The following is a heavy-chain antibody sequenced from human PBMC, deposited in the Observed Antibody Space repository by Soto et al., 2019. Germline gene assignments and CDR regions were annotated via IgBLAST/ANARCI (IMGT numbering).Heavy chain of an antibody. CDR3: ARGAWSPQSN. V-gene: IGHV3-66*01. Sequence: GGSLRLSCAASGFTFSSYGMHWVRQAPGKGLEWVSVIYSGGSTYYADSVKGRFTISRDTSNNTLYLQMNSLRAEDTAVYYCARGAWSPQSNWGQGTLVTVSS. J-gene: IGHJ4*02. D-gene: IGHD3-3*01. CDR2: IYSGGST. CDR1: GFTFSSYG.